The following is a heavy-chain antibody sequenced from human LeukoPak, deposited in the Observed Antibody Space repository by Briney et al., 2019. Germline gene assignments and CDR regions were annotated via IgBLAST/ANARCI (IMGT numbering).Heavy chain of an antibody. CDR3: AVEAVTRDYFDY. CDR1: GGSFSCYY. J-gene: IGHJ4*02. V-gene: IGHV3-53*01. D-gene: IGHD4-17*01. Sequence: ETLSLTCAVYGGSFSCYYWSWIRQPPGKGLEWVSLIYSGGTTYYADSVKGRLTISRDNSKNTLHLQMNSLRAEDTAVYYCAVEAVTRDYFDYWGQGTLVTVSS. CDR2: IYSGGTT.